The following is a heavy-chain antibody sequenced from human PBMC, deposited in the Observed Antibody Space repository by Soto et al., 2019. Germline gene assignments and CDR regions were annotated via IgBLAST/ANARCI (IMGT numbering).Heavy chain of an antibody. CDR1: GYSFVIYW. Sequence: PGESLKISCSGSGYSFVIYWIAWVRQMPGKGLEWMGSIYPGDSDTTYSPSIQGQVTISADKSSTTVYLQWNTLKASDTAMYYCAKTDGYEVEYWGQGTQVTVSS. V-gene: IGHV5-51*01. D-gene: IGHD5-18*01. J-gene: IGHJ4*02. CDR3: AKTDGYEVEY. CDR2: IYPGDSDT.